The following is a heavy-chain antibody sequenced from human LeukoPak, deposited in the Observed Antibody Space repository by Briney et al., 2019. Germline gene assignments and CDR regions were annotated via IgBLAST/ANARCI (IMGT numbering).Heavy chain of an antibody. CDR3: ARGRHYYDSSDYYYEGDAFDI. V-gene: IGHV1-46*01. D-gene: IGHD3-22*01. J-gene: IGHJ3*02. CDR2: INPSGGST. CDR1: GDTFTSYY. Sequence: ASVKVSCTASGDTFTSYYMHWVRQAPGQGLEWMGIINPSGGSTSYAQKFQGRVTITRDISTSTVYMELSSLRSEDTAVYYCARGRHYYDSSDYYYEGDAFDIWGQGTMVTVSS.